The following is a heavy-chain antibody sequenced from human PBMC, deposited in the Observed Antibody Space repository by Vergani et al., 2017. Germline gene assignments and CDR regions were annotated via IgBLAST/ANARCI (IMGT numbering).Heavy chain of an antibody. CDR2: INHSGST. CDR1: GGSFSGYY. J-gene: IGHJ5*02. Sequence: QVQLQQWGAGLLKPSETLSLTCAVYGGSFSGYYWSWIRQPPGKGLEWIGEINHSGSTNYNPSLKSRVTISVDTSKNQFSLKLSSVTAADTAVYYCARDIVEGYCGGDCYRAPNWFDPWGQGTLVTVSS. V-gene: IGHV4-34*01. CDR3: ARDIVEGYCGGDCYRAPNWFDP. D-gene: IGHD2-21*02.